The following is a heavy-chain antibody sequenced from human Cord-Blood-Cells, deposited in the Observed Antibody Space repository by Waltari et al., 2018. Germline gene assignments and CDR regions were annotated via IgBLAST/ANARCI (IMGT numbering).Heavy chain of an antibody. CDR1: GFTFTSSA. Sequence: QMQLVQSGPEVKKPGTSVKVSCKASGFTFTSSAVQWVRQARGQRVEWIGWIVVGSGNTNYAQKFQERVTITRDMSISTAYMELSSLRSEDTAVYYCAADGGAYDSSGYYFDYWGQGTLVTVSS. CDR2: IVVGSGNT. V-gene: IGHV1-58*01. CDR3: AADGGAYDSSGYYFDY. D-gene: IGHD3-22*01. J-gene: IGHJ4*02.